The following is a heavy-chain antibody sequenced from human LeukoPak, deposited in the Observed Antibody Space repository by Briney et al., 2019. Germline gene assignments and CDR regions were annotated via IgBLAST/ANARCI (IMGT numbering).Heavy chain of an antibody. CDR1: GFTFSSYW. D-gene: IGHD2-21*01. Sequence: GGSLRLSCAASGFTFSSYWMNWVRQAPGKGLEWVANIKQDGSEKYYVDSVKGRFTISRDNAKNSLYLQMNSLRAEDTAVYYCARDRGIVGPDFDCWGQGTLVTVSS. J-gene: IGHJ4*02. CDR3: ARDRGIVGPDFDC. V-gene: IGHV3-7*01. CDR2: IKQDGSEK.